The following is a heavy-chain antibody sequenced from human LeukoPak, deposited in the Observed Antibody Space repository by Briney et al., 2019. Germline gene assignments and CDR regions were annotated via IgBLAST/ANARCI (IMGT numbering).Heavy chain of an antibody. Sequence: SGPALVKPTQTLTLTCTFSGFSLSTSGMCVSWIRQPPGKALEWLARIDWDDDKYYSTSLKTRPTISKDTSKNQVVLTMTNMDPVDTATYYCARMLCGGDSEFDYWAREPWSPSPQ. CDR2: IDWDDDK. V-gene: IGHV2-70*11. CDR3: ARMLCGGDSEFDY. D-gene: IGHD2-21*02. CDR1: GFSLSTSGMC. J-gene: IGHJ4*02.